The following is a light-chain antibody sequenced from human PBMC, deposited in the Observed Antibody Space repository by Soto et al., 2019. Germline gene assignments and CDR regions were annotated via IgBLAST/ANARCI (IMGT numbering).Light chain of an antibody. J-gene: IGLJ7*01. CDR3: CSYATGDSAV. CDR2: EGS. V-gene: IGLV2-23*01. CDR1: SSDVGSYNL. Sequence: QSALTQPASVSGSPGQSITISCTGTSSDVGSYNLVSWYQQHPGKAPKLMIFEGSKRPSGVSNRFSGSKSGNTASLTISGLQAEEEADYYCCSYATGDSAVFGGGTQLTVL.